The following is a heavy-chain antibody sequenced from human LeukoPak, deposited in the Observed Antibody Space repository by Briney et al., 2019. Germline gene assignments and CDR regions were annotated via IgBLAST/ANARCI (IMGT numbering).Heavy chain of an antibody. CDR2: ISGSGSTI. Sequence: GGSLRLSCAASGFTFSSYEMNWVRQAPGKGLEWVSYISGSGSTIYYADSVKGRFTISRDNAKNSLYLQMNSLRAEDTAVYYCARGYSSGWYPSFDYWGQGTLVTVSS. J-gene: IGHJ4*02. CDR3: ARGYSSGWYPSFDY. D-gene: IGHD6-19*01. V-gene: IGHV3-48*03. CDR1: GFTFSSYE.